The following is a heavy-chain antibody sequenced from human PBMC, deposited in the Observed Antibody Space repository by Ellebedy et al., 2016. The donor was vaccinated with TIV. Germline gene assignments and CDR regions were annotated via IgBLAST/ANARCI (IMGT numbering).Heavy chain of an antibody. CDR1: GFSFRSYW. CDR2: IYQDGSEI. D-gene: IGHD4-17*01. J-gene: IGHJ5*01. V-gene: IGHV3-7*01. Sequence: GESLKISCAASGFSFRSYWMSWVRQAPGKGLEWVANIYQDGSEIYYVDSVKGRFTISRDNAKSSLYLQMNSLRVEETAVYYCARRGSYGDYAVQINNWFDSWGQGTLVAVAS. CDR3: ARRGSYGDYAVQINNWFDS.